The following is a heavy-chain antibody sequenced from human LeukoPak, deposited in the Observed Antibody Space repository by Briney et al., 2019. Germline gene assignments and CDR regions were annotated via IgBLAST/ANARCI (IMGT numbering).Heavy chain of an antibody. CDR2: IYYSGST. D-gene: IGHD1-26*01. CDR3: ARGGVGATTNWFDP. V-gene: IGHV4-59*01. CDR1: GGSISSYY. Sequence: PSETLSLTCTVSGGSISSYYWSWIRQPPGKGLEWIGYIYYSGSTNYNPSLKSRVTISVDTSKNQFSLKLSSVTAADTAVYYCARGGVGATTNWFDPWGQGTPVTVSS. J-gene: IGHJ5*02.